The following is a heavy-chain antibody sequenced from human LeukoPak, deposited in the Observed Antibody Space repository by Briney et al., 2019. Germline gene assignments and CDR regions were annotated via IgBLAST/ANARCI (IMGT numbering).Heavy chain of an antibody. J-gene: IGHJ4*02. CDR3: ARLLGEEQVDTAMVTLGDSIDISNYFDY. CDR1: GGSFSGYY. Sequence: SETLSLTCAVYGGSFSGYYWSWIRQPPGKGLEWIGEINHSGSTNYNPSLKSRVTISVDTSKDQFSLKLSSVTAADTAVYYCARLLGEEQVDTAMVTLGDSIDISNYFDYWGQGTLVTVSS. V-gene: IGHV4-34*01. CDR2: INHSGST. D-gene: IGHD5-18*01.